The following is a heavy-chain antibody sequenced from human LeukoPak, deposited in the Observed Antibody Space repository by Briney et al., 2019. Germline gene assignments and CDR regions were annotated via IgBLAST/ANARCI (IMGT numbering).Heavy chain of an antibody. Sequence: SETLSLTCTVSGGSISSYYWSWIRQPPGKGLEWIGYIYYSGSTNYNPSLKSRVTISVDTSKNQFSLKLSSVTAADTAVYYCASHSDSGSYVDYWGQGTLVTVSS. V-gene: IGHV4-59*08. J-gene: IGHJ4*02. CDR1: GGSISSYY. CDR2: IYYSGST. CDR3: ASHSDSGSYVDY. D-gene: IGHD1-26*01.